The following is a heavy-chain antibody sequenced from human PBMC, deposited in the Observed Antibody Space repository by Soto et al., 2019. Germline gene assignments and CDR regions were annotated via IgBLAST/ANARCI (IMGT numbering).Heavy chain of an antibody. CDR3: AREYGSGSDYKADWFDP. J-gene: IGHJ5*02. D-gene: IGHD3-10*01. Sequence: PSETLSLTCTVSGGSISSGGYYWSWIRQHPGKGLEWIGYIYYSGSTYYNPSLKSRVTISVDTSKNQFSLKLSSVTAADTAVYYCAREYGSGSDYKADWFDPWGQGTLVTVSS. V-gene: IGHV4-31*03. CDR2: IYYSGST. CDR1: GGSISSGGYY.